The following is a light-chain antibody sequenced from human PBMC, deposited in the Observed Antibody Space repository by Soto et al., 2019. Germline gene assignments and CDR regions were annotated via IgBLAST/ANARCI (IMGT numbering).Light chain of an antibody. CDR1: QGISDY. Sequence: DIRMTQSPSSLSASVGDTVTITCRASQGISDYLSWFQHKPGEAPKLLIYTASSLQGGVPLRFSGAGSRTDFSHTISGLQPEDSATYYCQQTYTFPWTFGQGTRV. CDR2: TAS. CDR3: QQTYTFPWT. V-gene: IGKV1-39*01. J-gene: IGKJ1*01.